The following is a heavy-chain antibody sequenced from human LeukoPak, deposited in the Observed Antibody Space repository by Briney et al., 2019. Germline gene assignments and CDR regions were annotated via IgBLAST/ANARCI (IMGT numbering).Heavy chain of an antibody. CDR1: GFTVSSNY. J-gene: IGHJ4*02. V-gene: IGHV3-53*01. D-gene: IGHD3-10*01. CDR3: AKRGESGVYYFDF. CDR2: IYSGGST. Sequence: GSLRLSCAASGFTVSSNYMSWVRQAPGNRLEWVSVIYSGGSTYYADSVKGRFTISRDNSKNTLHLQMNSLRAEDTAVYYCAKRGESGVYYFDFWGQGTLVTVSS.